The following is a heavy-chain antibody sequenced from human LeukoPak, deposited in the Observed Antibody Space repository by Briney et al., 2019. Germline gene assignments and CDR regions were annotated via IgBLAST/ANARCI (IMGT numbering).Heavy chain of an antibody. V-gene: IGHV4-59*01. CDR3: ARGDYYDSSGYWLFDY. CDR2: IYYSGST. CDR1: GRSLSSYY. J-gene: IGHJ4*02. D-gene: IGHD3-22*01. Sequence: SETLPLTCTVPGRSLSSYYWSWIRQPPAKGLEWDGYIYYSGSTNHNPSLKSRVTRSVDTSKNQFSLELSSVTAADTAVYYCARGDYYDSSGYWLFDYWGQGTLVTVSS.